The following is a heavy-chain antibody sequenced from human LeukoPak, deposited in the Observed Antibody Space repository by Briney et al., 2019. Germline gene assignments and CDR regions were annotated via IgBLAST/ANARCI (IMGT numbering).Heavy chain of an antibody. J-gene: IGHJ4*02. V-gene: IGHV1-18*01. D-gene: IGHD3-22*01. CDR3: ARMYYYDSSGYYGIDY. CDR1: GYTFTSYG. Sequence: ASVKVSCKASGYTFTSYGISWVRQAPGQGLEWMGWISAYNGNTNYAQKLQGRVTMTTDASTSTAYMELRSLRSDDTAVYYCARMYYYDSSGYYGIDYWGQGTLVTVSS. CDR2: ISAYNGNT.